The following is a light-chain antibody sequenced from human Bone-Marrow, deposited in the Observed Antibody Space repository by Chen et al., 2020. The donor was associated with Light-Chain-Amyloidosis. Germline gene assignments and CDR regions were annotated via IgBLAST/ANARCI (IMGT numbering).Light chain of an antibody. CDR3: QVWDSSSDHPGV. J-gene: IGLJ3*02. V-gene: IGLV3-21*02. CDR2: EDS. Sequence: SYVLTQPPSVSVAPGQTARITCGGNNIGSKSGHWYQQKPGQAPVLVVYEDSDRPSGIPERFSGSNSGNTATLTISRVEAGDEADYYCQVWDSSSDHPGVFGGGTKLTVL. CDR1: NIGSKS.